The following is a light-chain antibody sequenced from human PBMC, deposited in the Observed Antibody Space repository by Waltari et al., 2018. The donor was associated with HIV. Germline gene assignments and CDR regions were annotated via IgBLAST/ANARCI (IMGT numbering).Light chain of an antibody. CDR1: TSTIGSTD. V-gene: IGLV1-47*01. J-gene: IGLJ2*01. CDR2: RNN. Sequence: SVLTQPPSASGTPGQRVTISCSGSTSTIGSTDAFWYQHRPGAAPKLLIHRNNQRPSGVPDRFSGSTSGTSASLAISGLRSEDEADYYCVAWDDSLRGVVFGGGTKVAAL. CDR3: VAWDDSLRGVV.